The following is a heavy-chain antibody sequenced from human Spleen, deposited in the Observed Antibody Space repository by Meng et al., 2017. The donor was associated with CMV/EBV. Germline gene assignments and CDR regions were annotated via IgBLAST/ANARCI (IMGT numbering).Heavy chain of an antibody. CDR3: ARDEGLSNDY. CDR1: GFTVSNNY. J-gene: IGHJ4*02. Sequence: GESLKISCAASGFTVSNNYFYWVRQAPGKGLEWVSVIYSTGATHYADSVKGRFTISRDNAKNSLYLQMNSLRAEDTAVYYCARDEGLSNDYWGQGTLVTVSS. V-gene: IGHV3-66*01. CDR2: IYSTGAT. D-gene: IGHD2-15*01.